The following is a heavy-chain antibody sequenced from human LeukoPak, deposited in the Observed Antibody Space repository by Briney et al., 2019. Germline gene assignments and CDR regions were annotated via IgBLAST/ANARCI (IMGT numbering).Heavy chain of an antibody. CDR3: ARDSHHPATDNAFDI. Sequence: GGSLRLSCAASGFTFSSYSMNWVRQAPGKGLEWVSSISSSSSYIYYADSVKGRLTISRDNAKNSLYLQMNSLRAEDTAVYYCARDSHHPATDNAFDIWGQGTMVTVSS. D-gene: IGHD2-21*02. J-gene: IGHJ3*02. CDR1: GFTFSSYS. V-gene: IGHV3-21*01. CDR2: ISSSSSYI.